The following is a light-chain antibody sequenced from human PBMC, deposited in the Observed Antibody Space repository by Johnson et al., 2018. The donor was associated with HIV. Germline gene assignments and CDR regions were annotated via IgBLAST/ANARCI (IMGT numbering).Light chain of an antibody. CDR2: ENN. V-gene: IGLV1-51*02. J-gene: IGLJ1*01. CDR3: GTWDSSLSAEV. CDR1: SSNIGNNY. Sequence: QPVLTQPPSVSAAPGQKVTISCSGSSSNIGNNYVSWYQQLPGTAHKLLIYENNKRPSGIPDRFSGSKSGTSATLGITGLQTGDEADYYCGTWDSSLSAEVFGTGTKVTVL.